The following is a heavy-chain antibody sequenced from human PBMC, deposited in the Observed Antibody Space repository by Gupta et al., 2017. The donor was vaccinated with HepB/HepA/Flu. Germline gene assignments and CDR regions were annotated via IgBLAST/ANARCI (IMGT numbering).Heavy chain of an antibody. CDR2: ISVGGAST. Sequence: QLLESGGGLVQPGGSLRLSCAAYGFTFSSNAVRWVRQAPGKGLEWVSSISVGGASTYNADSVKGRFTISRDNSKNTLYLQMNSLRAEDTAVYFCAKNQGNYYQFGMDVWGQGTTVTVSS. V-gene: IGHV3-23*01. CDR1: GFTFSSNA. J-gene: IGHJ6*02. CDR3: AKNQGNYYQFGMDV.